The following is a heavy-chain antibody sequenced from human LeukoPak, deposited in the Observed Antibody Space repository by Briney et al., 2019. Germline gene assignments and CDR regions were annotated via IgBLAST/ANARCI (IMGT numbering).Heavy chain of an antibody. J-gene: IGHJ3*02. CDR1: GDSISLSFYY. Sequence: SETLSLTCSVSGDSISLSFYYWGWIRQPPGKALEWIGSVYYSGTTSYNPSLKSRVTISVDMSKNHFSLRLRSVTAADTAMYYCASSTWYSSGQDAFDIWGQGTMVTVSS. D-gene: IGHD6-19*01. CDR2: VYYSGTT. CDR3: ASSTWYSSGQDAFDI. V-gene: IGHV4-39*07.